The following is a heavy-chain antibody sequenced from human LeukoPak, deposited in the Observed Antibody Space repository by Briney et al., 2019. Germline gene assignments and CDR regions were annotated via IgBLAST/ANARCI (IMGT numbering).Heavy chain of an antibody. CDR2: IYYSGST. J-gene: IGHJ1*01. CDR3: ARLGSSGWYPDEYFQH. V-gene: IGHV4-39*01. CDR1: GGSISSSSYY. Sequence: SETLCLTCTVSGGSISSSSYYWGWIRQPPGKGLEWIGSIYYSGSTYYNPSLKSRVTISVDTSKNQFSLKLSSVTAADTAVYYCARLGSSGWYPDEYFQHWGQGTLVTVSS. D-gene: IGHD6-19*01.